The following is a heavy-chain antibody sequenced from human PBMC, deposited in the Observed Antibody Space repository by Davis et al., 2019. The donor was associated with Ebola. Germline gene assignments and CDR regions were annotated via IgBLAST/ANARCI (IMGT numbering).Heavy chain of an antibody. CDR3: ARERWLRSYYFDY. V-gene: IGHV3-7*01. CDR1: GFTFSSYW. J-gene: IGHJ4*02. Sequence: GGSLRLSCAASGFTFSSYWMSWVRQAPGKGLEWVANIKQDGSEKYYVDSVKGRFTISRDNAKNSLYLQMNSLRAEDTAVYYCARERWLRSYYFDYWGQGTLVTVSS. CDR2: IKQDGSEK. D-gene: IGHD5-12*01.